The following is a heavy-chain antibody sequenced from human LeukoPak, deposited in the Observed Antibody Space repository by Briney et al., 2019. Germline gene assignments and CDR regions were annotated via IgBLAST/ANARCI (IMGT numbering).Heavy chain of an antibody. CDR3: ARDFGTTNYLFDF. D-gene: IGHD2/OR15-2a*01. V-gene: IGHV3-74*01. J-gene: IGHJ4*02. CDR1: GNYW. CDR2: INSDGSWT. Sequence: RTGGSLRLSCAASGNYWMHWVRQVPGKGLVWVSHINSDGSWTSYADSVKGRFTISKDNAKNTLYLQMNSLRGEDTAVYYCARDFGTTNYLFDFWGQGTLVTVSS.